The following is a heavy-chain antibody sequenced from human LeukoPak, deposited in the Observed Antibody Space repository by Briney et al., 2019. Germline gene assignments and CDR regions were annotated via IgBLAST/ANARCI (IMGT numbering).Heavy chain of an antibody. V-gene: IGHV1-69*10. Sequence: SVTVSFKSSGGTFSSYAISWVRQAPGQGLEWMGRVIPIFGIANYAQKFQGRVTITADKSTSTAYMELSSLRSEDTAVYYCARLVPTTVVTPGYYYGMDVWGQGTTVTVSS. D-gene: IGHD4-23*01. J-gene: IGHJ6*02. CDR1: GGTFSSYA. CDR3: ARLVPTTVVTPGYYYGMDV. CDR2: VIPIFGIA.